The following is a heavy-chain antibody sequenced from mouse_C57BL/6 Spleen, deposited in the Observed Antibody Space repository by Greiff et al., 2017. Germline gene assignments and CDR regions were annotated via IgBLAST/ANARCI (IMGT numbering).Heavy chain of an antibody. CDR2: INNNNGGT. D-gene: IGHD4-1*01. J-gene: IGHJ2*01. CDR3: APWDVGYYFDY. CDR1: GYTFTDYN. Sequence: VQLLQSGPDLVKPGASVKMSCTASGYTFTDYNMHWVKQSHGKSLEWIGYINNNNGGTCYTHKFKGKATLTVNKSSSTAYMELRSLTSEDSAVYYCAPWDVGYYFDYWGQGTTLTVSS. V-gene: IGHV1-22*01.